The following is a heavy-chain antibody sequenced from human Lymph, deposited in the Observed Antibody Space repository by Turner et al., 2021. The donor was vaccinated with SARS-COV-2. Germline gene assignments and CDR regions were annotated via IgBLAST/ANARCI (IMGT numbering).Heavy chain of an antibody. Sequence: QVQLQESGTTLVKPLEPLSLTCTVSGGSMKSNYWSWIRQPPGKRLEWIGYLYYRGSTNYNPSLKGRVTISVDTSKNQFSLKLTSVTAADTAIYYCARETVNNWVDPWGQGILVTVSS. CDR2: LYYRGST. J-gene: IGHJ5*02. V-gene: IGHV4-59*01. CDR3: ARETVNNWVDP. CDR1: GGSMKSNY. D-gene: IGHD2-21*02.